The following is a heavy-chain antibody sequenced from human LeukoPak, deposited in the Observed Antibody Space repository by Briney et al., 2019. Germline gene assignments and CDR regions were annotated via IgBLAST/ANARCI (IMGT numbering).Heavy chain of an antibody. Sequence: GGSLRLSCVASGFTFSNFAMSWVRQAPGKGLEWVSTIAGTGDTTFYADSVKGRFTISRDTSRNTLSLQMNSLRAEDTAVYHCARVTYCSSTSCYGRHFDYWGQGTLVTVSS. J-gene: IGHJ4*02. CDR1: GFTFSNFA. D-gene: IGHD2-2*01. CDR2: IAGTGDTT. CDR3: ARVTYCSSTSCYGRHFDY. V-gene: IGHV3-23*01.